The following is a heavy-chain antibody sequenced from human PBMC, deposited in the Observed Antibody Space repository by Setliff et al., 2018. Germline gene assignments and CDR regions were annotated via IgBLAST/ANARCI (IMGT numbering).Heavy chain of an antibody. CDR1: GASLSSGTYY. CDR3: ARTGTYRYFDY. CDR2: LYYRGDT. D-gene: IGHD1-1*01. Sequence: TLSLTCTVSGASLSSGTYYWGWIRQPPGKGLEWIGRLYYRGDTYYNASLKGRLTISVDTAQNQFSLRLTSVTAADTAVYYCARTGTYRYFDYWGQGALVTVSS. J-gene: IGHJ4*02. V-gene: IGHV4-39*01.